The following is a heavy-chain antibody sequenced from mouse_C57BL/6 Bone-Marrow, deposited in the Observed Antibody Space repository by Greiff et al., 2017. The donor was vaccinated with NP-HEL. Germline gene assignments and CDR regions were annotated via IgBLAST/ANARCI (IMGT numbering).Heavy chain of an antibody. J-gene: IGHJ2*01. Sequence: EVQLQQSGPGMVKPSQSLSLTCTVTGYSITSGYDWHWIRHFPGNKLEWMGYISYSGSTNYNPSLKSRISITHDTSKNHFFLKLNSVTTEDTATYYCARTPSYDPYYFDYWGQGTTLTVSS. V-gene: IGHV3-1*01. CDR2: ISYSGST. CDR1: GYSITSGYD. D-gene: IGHD2-3*01. CDR3: ARTPSYDPYYFDY.